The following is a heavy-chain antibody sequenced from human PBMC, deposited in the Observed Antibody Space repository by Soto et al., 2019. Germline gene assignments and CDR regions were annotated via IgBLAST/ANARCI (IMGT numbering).Heavy chain of an antibody. CDR1: GYTFTRYG. D-gene: IGHD3-9*01. CDR2: ISAYNGNT. CDR3: ARDLHDILTPYEGGNWFDP. Sequence: QVQLVQSGAEVKKPGASVKVSCKASGYTFTRYGISWVRQAPGQGLEWMGWISAYNGNTNYAQKLQGRVTMTTDTSTTTAYMELRSLRSDDTAVYYCARDLHDILTPYEGGNWFDPWGQGTLVTVSS. V-gene: IGHV1-18*01. J-gene: IGHJ5*02.